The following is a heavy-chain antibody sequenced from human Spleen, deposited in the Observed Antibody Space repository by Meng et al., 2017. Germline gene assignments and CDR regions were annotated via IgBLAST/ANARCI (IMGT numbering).Heavy chain of an antibody. D-gene: IGHD6-13*01. CDR2: ISSSSTYI. CDR3: ARGLAAAGPIVGY. CDR1: GFTFRSYS. Sequence: GGSLRLSCVASGFTFRSYSMNWVRQAPGKGLEWVSSISSSSTYIHYSDSVKGRFTISRDNAKSSLFLQMNSLRAEDTAVYYCARGLAAAGPIVGYWGQGTLVTVSS. J-gene: IGHJ4*02. V-gene: IGHV3-21*01.